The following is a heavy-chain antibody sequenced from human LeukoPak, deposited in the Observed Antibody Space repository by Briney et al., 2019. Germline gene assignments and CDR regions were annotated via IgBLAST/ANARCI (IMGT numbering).Heavy chain of an antibody. D-gene: IGHD4-17*01. CDR2: IRYDGSNK. V-gene: IGHV3-30*02. Sequence: GGSLRLSCAASRFTFSTYGMHWVRQAPGKGLEWVSFIRYDGSNKYYADSVKGRFTISRDNSKNTLYLQMNSLRAEDTAVYYCAREQITVTPHHYYYYYGMDVWGQGTTVTVSS. CDR3: AREQITVTPHHYYYYYGMDV. J-gene: IGHJ6*02. CDR1: RFTFSTYG.